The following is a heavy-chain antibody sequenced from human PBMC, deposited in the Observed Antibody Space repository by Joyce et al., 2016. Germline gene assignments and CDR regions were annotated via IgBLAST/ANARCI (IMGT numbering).Heavy chain of an antibody. V-gene: IGHV4-39*07. Sequence: QLQLQESGPGLVKPSETLSLTCSVSGGSISSATYFWGWIRQPPGKGLEWIGRVYYRGSTYHNPSLKSRVTISLDTSNSQFSLNLRSVTAADTAVYYCVRDRRYSSTWEYNWFDPWGQGTLVTVSS. CDR3: VRDRRYSSTWEYNWFDP. J-gene: IGHJ5*02. D-gene: IGHD6-13*01. CDR2: VYYRGST. CDR1: GGSISSATYF.